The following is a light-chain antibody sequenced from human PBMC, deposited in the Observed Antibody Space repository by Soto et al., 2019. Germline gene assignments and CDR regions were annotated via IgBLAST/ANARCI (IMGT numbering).Light chain of an antibody. CDR3: QQYDSSLT. CDR1: QSVSSSF. CDR2: GAS. V-gene: IGKV3-20*01. J-gene: IGKJ1*01. Sequence: DIVLTQSPASLSLPPGERATLSCRASQSVSSSFLAWYQQKPGQAPRLLIYGASRRATGIADRFTGSGSGTDFTLTIRRLEPEDFAVYYCQQYDSSLTFGLGTKVEIK.